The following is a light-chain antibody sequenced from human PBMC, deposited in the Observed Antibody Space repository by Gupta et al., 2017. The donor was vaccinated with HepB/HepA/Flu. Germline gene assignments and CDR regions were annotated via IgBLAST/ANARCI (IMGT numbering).Light chain of an antibody. CDR1: QSVSNN. CDR2: GAS. J-gene: IGKJ3*01. V-gene: IGKV3-15*01. Sequence: MTQSPATLSVSPGERATLSCRASQSVSNNLAWYQQKPGQAPRLLIYGASTRATDIPARFSGSGSGTEFTLTISSLQSEDFAVYYCQQYNNWPPFTFGPGTKVDIK. CDR3: QQYNNWPPFT.